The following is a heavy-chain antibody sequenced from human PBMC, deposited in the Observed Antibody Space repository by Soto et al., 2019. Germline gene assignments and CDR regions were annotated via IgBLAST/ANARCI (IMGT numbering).Heavy chain of an antibody. CDR1: GYSFTSYW. J-gene: IGHJ4*02. CDR2: IYPGDSDT. CDR3: ASSTLQLGPPKYYFDY. Sequence: GESLKISCKGSGYSFTSYWIGWVRQMPGKGLEWMGIIYPGDSDTRYSPSFQGQVTISADKSISTAYLQWSSLKASDTAMYYCASSTLQLGPPKYYFDYWGQGTLVTVSS. V-gene: IGHV5-51*01. D-gene: IGHD6-13*01.